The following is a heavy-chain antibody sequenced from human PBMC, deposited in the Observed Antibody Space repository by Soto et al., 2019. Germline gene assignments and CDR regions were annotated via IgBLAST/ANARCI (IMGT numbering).Heavy chain of an antibody. CDR1: GGRISSHTAV. CDR3: ARDWAIVGATYWFDP. V-gene: IGHV6-1*01. J-gene: IGHJ5*02. Sequence: SQSLTVTCAMSGGRISSHTAVWDWIRQSPSRGLEWLGRTYYRSKWYNDYAVSVKSRITINPDTSKNQFSLQLNSVTPEDTAVYYCARDWAIVGATYWFDPWGQGTLVTVSS. D-gene: IGHD1-26*01. CDR2: TYYRSKWYN.